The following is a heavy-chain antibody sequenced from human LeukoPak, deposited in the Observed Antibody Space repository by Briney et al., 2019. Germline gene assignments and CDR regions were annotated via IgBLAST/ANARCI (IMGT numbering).Heavy chain of an antibody. J-gene: IGHJ4*02. CDR1: GGSISSSSYY. Sequence: PSETLSLTCTVSGGSISSSSYYWGWIRQPPGKGLEWIGSIYYSGSTYYNPSLKSRVTISVDTSKNQFSLKLSSVTAADTAVYYCARARLDSSGRFDYWGQGTLVTVSS. V-gene: IGHV4-39*01. D-gene: IGHD3-22*01. CDR3: ARARLDSSGRFDY. CDR2: IYYSGST.